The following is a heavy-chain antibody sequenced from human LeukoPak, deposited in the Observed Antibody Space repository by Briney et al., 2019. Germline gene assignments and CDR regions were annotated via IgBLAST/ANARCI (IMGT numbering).Heavy chain of an antibody. V-gene: IGHV4-59*01. CDR2: IYYSGST. J-gene: IGHJ6*02. CDR3: ARGRSSGTLGYYYYGMDV. Sequence: SETLSLTCTVSGGSISSYYWSWIRQPPGKGLEWIGYIYYSGSTNYNPSLKSRVTISVDTSKNQFSLKLSSVTAADTAVYYCARGRSSGTLGYYYYGMDVWGQGTTVTVSS. D-gene: IGHD6-19*01. CDR1: GGSISSYY.